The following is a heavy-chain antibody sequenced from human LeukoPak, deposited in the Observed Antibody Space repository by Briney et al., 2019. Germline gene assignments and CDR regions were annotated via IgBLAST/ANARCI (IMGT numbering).Heavy chain of an antibody. CDR2: IYYSGST. CDR1: GGSISSSSYY. J-gene: IGHJ4*02. CDR3: ARSPSVYSSSPYYFDY. V-gene: IGHV4-39*07. Sequence: SETLSLTCTVSGGSISSSSYYWGWIRQPPGKGLEWIGSIYYSGSTYYNPSLKSRVTISVDTSKNQFSLKLSSVTAADTAVYYCARSPSVYSSSPYYFDYWGQGTLVTVSS. D-gene: IGHD6-13*01.